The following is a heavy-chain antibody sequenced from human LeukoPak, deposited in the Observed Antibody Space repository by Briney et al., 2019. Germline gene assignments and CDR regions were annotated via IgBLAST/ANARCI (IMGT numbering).Heavy chain of an antibody. J-gene: IGHJ4*02. D-gene: IGHD4-17*01. V-gene: IGHV3-30*04. CDR1: GFTFSSYA. Sequence: PGRSLRLSCAASGFTFSSYAMHWVRQAPGKGLEWVTVISYDGSSKYYADSVKGRFTISRDNSKNTLSLQMNSLRTEDTAVYYCARERMTTGFDHWGQGTLVTVSS. CDR3: ARERMTTGFDH. CDR2: ISYDGSSK.